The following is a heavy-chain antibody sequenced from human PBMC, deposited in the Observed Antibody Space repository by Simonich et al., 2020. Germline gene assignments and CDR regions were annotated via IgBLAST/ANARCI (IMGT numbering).Heavy chain of an antibody. Sequence: QVQLVESGGGVVQPGRFLRLSCAASGFTFSSYAMHWFRQAPGKGLEWVAVISNDGSNKYYADSVKGRFTISRDNSKNTLYLQMNSLRAEDTAVYYCAREGAGNDAFDIWGQGTMVTVSS. CDR1: GFTFSSYA. V-gene: IGHV3-30*07. CDR3: AREGAGNDAFDI. CDR2: ISNDGSNK. D-gene: IGHD1-26*01. J-gene: IGHJ3*02.